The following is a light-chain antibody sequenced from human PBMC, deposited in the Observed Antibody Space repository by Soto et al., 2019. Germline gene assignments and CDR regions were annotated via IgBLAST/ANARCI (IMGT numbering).Light chain of an antibody. CDR2: ETS. Sequence: EVVLTQSPGALSLSPGERATLSCRASQSVDSSYFAWYQQRPGQAPRLLIYETSSRATGIPDRFSGSGSGTDFTLTVSRLEPEDFVVYFCQQYGSYPLTFGGGTKVEIK. CDR3: QQYGSYPLT. J-gene: IGKJ4*01. V-gene: IGKV3-20*01. CDR1: QSVDSSY.